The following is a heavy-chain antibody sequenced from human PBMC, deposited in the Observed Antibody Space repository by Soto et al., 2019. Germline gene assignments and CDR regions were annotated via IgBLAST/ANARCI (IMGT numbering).Heavy chain of an antibody. V-gene: IGHV4-59*08. CDR1: GDSISNYY. D-gene: IGHD2-15*01. CDR2: IYYSGST. CDR3: ARLLYCFCGSCARDYGYLDF. J-gene: IGHJ2*01. Sequence: SETLSLTCTVSGDSISNYYWNWIRQTPGKGLEWIAYIYYSGSTNYNPSLKSRVTISVDTSKNQFSLKLSSVTAADTAVYYCARLLYCFCGSCARDYGYLDFWARGTLDTGSS.